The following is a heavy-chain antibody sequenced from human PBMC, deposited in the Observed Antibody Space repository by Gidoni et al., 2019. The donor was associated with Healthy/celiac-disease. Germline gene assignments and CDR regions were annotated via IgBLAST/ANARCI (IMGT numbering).Heavy chain of an antibody. CDR2: IRSKAYGGTT. D-gene: IGHD3-22*01. CDR3: TRSPTYYYDSSGPAHSDY. V-gene: IGHV3-49*04. J-gene: IGHJ4*02. CDR1: GFTFGDYA. Sequence: EVQLVESGGGLVQPGRSLRLSCTASGFTFGDYAMSWVRQAPGKGLEWVGFIRSKAYGGTTEYAASVKGRFTISRDDSKSIAYLQMNSLKTEDTAVYYCTRSPTYYYDSSGPAHSDYWGQGTLVTVSS.